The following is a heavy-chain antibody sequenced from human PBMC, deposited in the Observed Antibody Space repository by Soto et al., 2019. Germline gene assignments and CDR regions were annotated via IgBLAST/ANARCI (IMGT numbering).Heavy chain of an antibody. Sequence: GGSLRLSCAASGFTFSSYGMHWVRQAPGKGLEWVAVIWYDGSNKYYADSVKGRFTISRDNSKNTLYLQMNSLRAEDTAVYYCAREGFEYCSSTSCYDYYCYGMDVWGQGTTVTVSS. CDR3: AREGFEYCSSTSCYDYYCYGMDV. J-gene: IGHJ6*02. D-gene: IGHD2-2*01. V-gene: IGHV3-33*01. CDR1: GFTFSSYG. CDR2: IWYDGSNK.